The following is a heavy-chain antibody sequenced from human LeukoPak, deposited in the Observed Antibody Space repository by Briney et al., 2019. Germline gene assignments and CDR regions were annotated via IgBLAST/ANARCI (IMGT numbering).Heavy chain of an antibody. V-gene: IGHV4-4*07. CDR2: IYTSGST. D-gene: IGHD2-2*02. J-gene: IGHJ5*02. CDR1: GGSISSYY. Sequence: SETLSLTCTVSGGSISSYYWSWIRQPAGKGLEWIGRIYTSGSTNYNPFLKSRVTMSVDTSKNQFSLKLSSVTAADTAVYYCARVGCSSTSCYTIWFDPWGQGTLVTVSS. CDR3: ARVGCSSTSCYTIWFDP.